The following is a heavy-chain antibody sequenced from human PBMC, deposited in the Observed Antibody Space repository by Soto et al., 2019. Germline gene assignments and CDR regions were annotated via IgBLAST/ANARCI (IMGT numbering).Heavy chain of an antibody. CDR1: GYTFTSYG. J-gene: IGHJ4*02. D-gene: IGHD3-16*02. Sequence: QVQLVQSGAEVKKPGASVKVSCKASGYTFTSYGISWVRQAPGQGLEWMGWISAYNGNTNYAQKLQGRVTMTTEKSTSTAYMELRSLRSDDTAVYYCARDQENYDYVWGSYRYCYFDYWGQGTLVTVSS. CDR3: ARDQENYDYVWGSYRYCYFDY. V-gene: IGHV1-18*01. CDR2: ISAYNGNT.